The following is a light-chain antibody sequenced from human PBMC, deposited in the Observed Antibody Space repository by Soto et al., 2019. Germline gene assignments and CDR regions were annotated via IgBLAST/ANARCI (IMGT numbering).Light chain of an antibody. Sequence: EIVLTQSPATLSLSPGERATLSCRASQSVSSYLAWYQQKHGQAPRLLIYDASNRATGIPARFSGSGSGTDFTLTISSLEPEDFAVYYCQQRSNWQLTFGGGTKVEIK. CDR2: DAS. V-gene: IGKV3-11*01. CDR1: QSVSSY. J-gene: IGKJ4*02. CDR3: QQRSNWQLT.